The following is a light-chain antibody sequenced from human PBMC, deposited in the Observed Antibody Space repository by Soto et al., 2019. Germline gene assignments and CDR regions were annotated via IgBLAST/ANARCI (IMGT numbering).Light chain of an antibody. CDR1: QSVSSSY. CDR3: HQYGTSPPYT. Sequence: EIVLTQSPGTLSLSPGERATLSCRASQSVSSSYLAWYQQKPGQAPRPLIYGASSRDTGIPDRFSGSGSGTDFTLTISRLEPEDFAVYYCHQYGTSPPYTFGQGTKLEIK. V-gene: IGKV3-20*01. CDR2: GAS. J-gene: IGKJ2*01.